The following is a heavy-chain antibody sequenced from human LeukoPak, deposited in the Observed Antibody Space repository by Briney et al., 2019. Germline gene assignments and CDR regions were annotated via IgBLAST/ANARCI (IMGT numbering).Heavy chain of an antibody. CDR1: GFSVSSNH. V-gene: IGHV3-53*05. D-gene: IGHD3-22*01. J-gene: IGHJ4*02. CDR3: AKDTRYYDSSGFVY. CDR2: FYSDGNT. Sequence: QSGGSLRLSCAASGFSVSSNHMYWVRQAPGKGLEWVSLFYSDGNTYYADSVKGRFTISRDNAKNSLYLQMNSLRAEDTALYYCAKDTRYYDSSGFVYWGQGTLVTVSS.